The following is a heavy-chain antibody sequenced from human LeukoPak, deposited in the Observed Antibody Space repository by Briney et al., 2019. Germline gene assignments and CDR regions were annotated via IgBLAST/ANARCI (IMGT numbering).Heavy chain of an antibody. CDR3: ARDQVYCTNGVCEADWFDP. CDR2: IYHSGST. CDR1: GGSISSSNW. V-gene: IGHV4-4*02. J-gene: IGHJ5*02. Sequence: SETLSLTCAVSGGSISSSNWWSWVRQPPGKGLEWIGEIYHSGSTNYNPSLKSRVTMSVDTSKNQFSLKLSSVTAADTAVYYCARDQVYCTNGVCEADWFDPWGRGTLVTVSS. D-gene: IGHD2-8*01.